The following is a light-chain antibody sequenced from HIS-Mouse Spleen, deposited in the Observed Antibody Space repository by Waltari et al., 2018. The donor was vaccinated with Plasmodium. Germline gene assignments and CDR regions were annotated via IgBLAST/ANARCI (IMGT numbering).Light chain of an antibody. CDR2: QDS. Sequence: SYELTQPPSVSVSPGQTASITCSGDKLGSKSACWYQQKPGKSPVLVIYQDSKRPSGIPERFSGSNSGNTATLTISGTQAMDEADYYCQAWDSSTVVFGGGTKLTVL. CDR1: KLGSKS. V-gene: IGLV3-1*01. CDR3: QAWDSSTVV. J-gene: IGLJ2*01.